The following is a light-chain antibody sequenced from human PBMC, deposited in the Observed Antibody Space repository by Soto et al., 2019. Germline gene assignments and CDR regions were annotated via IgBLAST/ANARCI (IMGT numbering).Light chain of an antibody. V-gene: IGLV2-14*01. CDR2: EVS. CDR3: SSYTSLSALYA. CDR1: NSDVGGYNY. J-gene: IGLJ1*01. Sequence: QSVLTQPASVSGSPGQSITISCTGTNSDVGGYNYVSWYQQHPGKAPELMIYEVSHRPSGVSNRFSGSKSDNTASLTISGLQAEDEADYYCSSYTSLSALYAFGNGSKVT.